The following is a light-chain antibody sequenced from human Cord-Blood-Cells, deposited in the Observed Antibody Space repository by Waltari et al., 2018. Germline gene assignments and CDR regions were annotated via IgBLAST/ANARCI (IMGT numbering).Light chain of an antibody. CDR2: AAS. CDR1: QSISSY. Sequence: DIQMTQSPSSLSVSVGDRVTITCRASQSISSYLNWYQQKPGKAPKLLIYAASSLQSGVPSRFSSSGSGTDFTLTISSLQPEDFATYYCQQSYSTPLTFGGGTKVEIK. J-gene: IGKJ4*01. CDR3: QQSYSTPLT. V-gene: IGKV1-39*01.